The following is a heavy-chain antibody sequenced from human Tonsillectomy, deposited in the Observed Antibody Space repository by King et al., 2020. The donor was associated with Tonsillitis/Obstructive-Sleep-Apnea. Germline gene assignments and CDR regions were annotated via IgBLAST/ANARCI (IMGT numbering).Heavy chain of an antibody. J-gene: IGHJ4*02. V-gene: IGHV4-4*02. D-gene: IGHD2-15*01. Sequence: QLQESGPGLVKPSGTLSPTCAVSGGSLSSSNWWSWVRQPPGKGLVWIGEIYHRGSTNYNPSLKSRVTILVDKSKNQFSLKLRSVTAADTAVYYCARNGYCSGGSCYDFDYWGQGTLVTVSS. CDR3: ARNGYCSGGSCYDFDY. CDR2: IYHRGST. CDR1: GGSLSSSNW.